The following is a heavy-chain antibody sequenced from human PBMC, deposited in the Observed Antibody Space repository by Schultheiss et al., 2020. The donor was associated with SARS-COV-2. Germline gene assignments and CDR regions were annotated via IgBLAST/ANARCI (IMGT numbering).Heavy chain of an antibody. V-gene: IGHV2-5*08. D-gene: IGHD1-7*01. J-gene: IGHJ2*01. CDR3: AHRRLRNYPKPYWYFDL. CDR2: IYWDDDK. CDR1: GFSLSTSGMR. Sequence: SGPTLVKPTQTLTLTCTFSGFSLSTSGMRVSWIRQPPGKALEWLALIYWDDDKRYSPSLKSRLTITKDTSKNQVVLTMTNMDPVDTATYYFAHRRLRNYPKPYWYFDLWGRGTLVTVSS.